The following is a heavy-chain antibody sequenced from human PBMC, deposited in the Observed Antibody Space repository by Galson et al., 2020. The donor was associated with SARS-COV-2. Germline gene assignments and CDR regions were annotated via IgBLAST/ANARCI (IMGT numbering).Heavy chain of an antibody. V-gene: IGHV1-46*01. CDR3: AREGGDTMSSVFDY. D-gene: IGHD2-21*01. CDR2: INPRDDIT. CDR1: GYTFTSYY. J-gene: IGHJ4*02. Sequence: ASVQVSCKASGYTFTSYYLHWVRQAPGQGLEWVGIINPRDDITAYAQQFQGRVTMTRDTSTSTVYMELSSLRPEDTAVYYCAREGGDTMSSVFDYWGRGTLVTVSS.